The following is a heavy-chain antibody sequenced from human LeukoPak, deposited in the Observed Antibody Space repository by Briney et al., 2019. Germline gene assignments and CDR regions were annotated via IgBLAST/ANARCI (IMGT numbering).Heavy chain of an antibody. D-gene: IGHD6-13*01. CDR1: GYSISSGYY. CDR3: AREPLAAALNWFDP. J-gene: IGHJ5*02. V-gene: IGHV4-38-2*02. CDR2: IYHSGST. Sequence: SETLSLTCTVSGYSISSGYYWGWIRQPPGKGLEWIGSIYHSGSTYYNPSLKSRVTISVDTSKNQFSLKLSSVTAADTAVYYCAREPLAAALNWFDPWGQGTLVTVSS.